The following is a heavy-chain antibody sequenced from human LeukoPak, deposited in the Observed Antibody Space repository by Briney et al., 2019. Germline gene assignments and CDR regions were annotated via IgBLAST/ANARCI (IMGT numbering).Heavy chain of an antibody. CDR1: GYTFTSYD. Sequence: ASVKVSCKASGYTFTSYDINWVRQVTGQGLEWMGWMNPNSGNTGYAQKFQGRVTITRNTSISTAYMELSSLRSEDTAVYYCARGPVGAVAWWFDPWGQGTLVTVSS. D-gene: IGHD6-19*01. CDR3: ARGPVGAVAWWFDP. J-gene: IGHJ5*02. CDR2: MNPNSGNT. V-gene: IGHV1-8*03.